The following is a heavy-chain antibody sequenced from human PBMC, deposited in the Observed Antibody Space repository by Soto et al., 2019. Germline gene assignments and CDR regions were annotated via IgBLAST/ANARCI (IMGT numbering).Heavy chain of an antibody. CDR1: GGTFSSYT. CDR3: VEVVAAIRRSDDRYFQH. V-gene: IGHV1-69*02. D-gene: IGHD2-21*02. J-gene: IGHJ1*01. Sequence: QVQLVQSGAEVKKPGSSVKVSCKASGGTFSSYTISWVRQAPGQGLEWMGRTMPILGIANYAQKFQGRVKITAEKSTSTAYMELGSLRAEDTAVYYCVEVVAAIRRSDDRYFQHWGQGTLVTVSS. CDR2: TMPILGIA.